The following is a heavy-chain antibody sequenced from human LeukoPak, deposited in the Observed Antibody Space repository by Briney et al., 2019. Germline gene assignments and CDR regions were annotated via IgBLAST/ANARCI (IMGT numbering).Heavy chain of an antibody. Sequence: SEALSLTCTVSGGSISSRNYIWGWIRLSPGKGLEWIGSISYSGSTSYNPSLKSRVSISVDTPKNQFSLRLASVTAADTAVYYCARHGGSVVIVPFDYWGQGTLVTVSS. J-gene: IGHJ4*02. CDR3: ARHGGSVVIVPFDY. CDR1: GGSISSRNYI. CDR2: ISYSGST. V-gene: IGHV4-39*01. D-gene: IGHD3-16*01.